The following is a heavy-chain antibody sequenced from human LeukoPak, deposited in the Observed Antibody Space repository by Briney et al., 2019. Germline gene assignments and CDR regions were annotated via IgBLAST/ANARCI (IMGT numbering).Heavy chain of an antibody. J-gene: IGHJ4*02. D-gene: IGHD3-16*02. V-gene: IGHV4-34*01. CDR1: GGSFSGYY. Sequence: SETLSLTCAVYGGSFSGYYWSWIRQPPGKGLEWIGEINHSGGTNYNPSLKSRVTISVDTSKNQFSLKLSSVTAADTAVYYCARGKESRYDYVWGSYRTPPNTFDYWGQGTLVTVSS. CDR3: ARGKESRYDYVWGSYRTPPNTFDY. CDR2: INHSGGT.